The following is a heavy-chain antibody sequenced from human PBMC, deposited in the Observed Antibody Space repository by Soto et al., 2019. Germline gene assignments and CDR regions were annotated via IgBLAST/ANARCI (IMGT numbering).Heavy chain of an antibody. J-gene: IGHJ6*02. CDR2: ISSGSTTI. CDR3: ARVRRNDASDYYGMDV. Sequence: EVQLEESGGGSAQPGGSLRLSCAASGFSSSTSTMNWVRQAPGKGLEWVSYISSGSTTIYYADSVKGRFTISRDNGKNSLYLQMNSLRDEDTAVYYCARVRRNDASDYYGMDVWGQGTTVTVSS. D-gene: IGHD1-1*01. V-gene: IGHV3-48*02. CDR1: GFSSSTST.